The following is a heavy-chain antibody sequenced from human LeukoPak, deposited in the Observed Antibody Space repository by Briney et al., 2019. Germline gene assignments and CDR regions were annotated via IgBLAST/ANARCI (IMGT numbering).Heavy chain of an antibody. CDR1: GFTFSIYA. CDR3: AKGRGQLYNFDY. V-gene: IGHV3-23*01. J-gene: IGHJ4*02. Sequence: PGGSLRLSCAASGFTFSIYAMTWVRRAPGKGLEWISTITSGGDTTYSADSVKGRFTISRDNSKNTLYLQMNSLRAEDTAVYYCAKGRGQLYNFDYWGQGALVTVSS. D-gene: IGHD1-1*01. CDR2: ITSGGDTT.